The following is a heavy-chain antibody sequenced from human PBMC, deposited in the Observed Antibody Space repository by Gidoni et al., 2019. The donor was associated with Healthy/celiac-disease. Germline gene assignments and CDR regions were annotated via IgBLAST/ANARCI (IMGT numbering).Heavy chain of an antibody. CDR3: AKGFPSYYDSSGYREYFQF. V-gene: IGHV3-23*01. Sequence: EVQMLESGGGLVQPGGCLRLSCAASGFTFSNYAMSWVRQAPGKGLEWVSTISVSGGSTYYADSVKGRFTISRHNSKNTLYVQMNGLRAEDTAVYYCAKGFPSYYDSSGYREYFQFWGQGTLVTVSS. CDR2: ISVSGGST. J-gene: IGHJ1*01. D-gene: IGHD3-22*01. CDR1: GFTFSNYA.